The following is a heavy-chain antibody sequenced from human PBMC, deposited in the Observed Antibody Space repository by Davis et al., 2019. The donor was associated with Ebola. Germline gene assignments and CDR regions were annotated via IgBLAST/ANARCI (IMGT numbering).Heavy chain of an antibody. D-gene: IGHD3-9*01. Sequence: GESLKISCAASGFTFSAYYMTWIRQAPGKGLEWVSYITSSGSPIYYADSVKGRFTVSRDNAKNSLFLQMNSLRGEDAAVYYCARGGRWYDIMTEASLMDVWGKGTTVAVSP. J-gene: IGHJ6*04. CDR3: ARGGRWYDIMTEASLMDV. CDR1: GFTFSAYY. V-gene: IGHV3-11*04. CDR2: ITSSGSPI.